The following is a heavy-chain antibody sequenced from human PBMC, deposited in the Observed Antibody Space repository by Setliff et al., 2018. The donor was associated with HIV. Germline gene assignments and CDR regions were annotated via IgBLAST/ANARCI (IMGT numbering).Heavy chain of an antibody. V-gene: IGHV3-23*01. J-gene: IGHJ4*02. D-gene: IGHD2-2*01. Sequence: PGGSLRLSCAASGFTFSNFGIYWVRQAPGKGLEWVSFISGSGGSTYYADSVKGRFTISRDNSKNTLYLQMNSLRAEDTAVYYCVRWGLVASAAFDSWGQGTLVTVSS. CDR2: ISGSGGST. CDR1: GFTFSNFG. CDR3: VRWGLVASAAFDS.